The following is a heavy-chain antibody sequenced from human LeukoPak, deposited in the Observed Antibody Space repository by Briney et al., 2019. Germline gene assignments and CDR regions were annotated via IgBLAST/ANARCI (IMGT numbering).Heavy chain of an antibody. J-gene: IGHJ4*02. D-gene: IGHD2-15*01. CDR1: GFTFDDYT. CDR2: ISWDGGST. CDR3: ARDQLFGRYCSGGSCYPLDY. V-gene: IGHV3-43*01. Sequence: GGSLRLSCAASGFTFDDYTMHWVRQAPGKGLEWVSLISWDGGSTYYADSVKGRFTISRDNSKNSLYLQMNSLRAEDTAVYYCARDQLFGRYCSGGSCYPLDYWGQGTLVTVSS.